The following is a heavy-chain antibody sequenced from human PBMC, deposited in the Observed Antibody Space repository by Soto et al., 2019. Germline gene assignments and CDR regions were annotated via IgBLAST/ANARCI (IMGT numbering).Heavy chain of an antibody. CDR1: GGTFSSST. CDR3: ARENYYVSGSYYNRFDP. Sequence: QVQLVQSGAEVKKPGSSVKVSCKASGGTFSSSTISWARQAPGQGLEWMGRIIPILGIANYAQKFQGRVTITADKATSTAYMELSSLRAEDTAVYYCARENYYVSGSYYNRFDPWGQGTLVTVSS. J-gene: IGHJ5*02. V-gene: IGHV1-69*08. D-gene: IGHD3-10*01. CDR2: IIPILGIA.